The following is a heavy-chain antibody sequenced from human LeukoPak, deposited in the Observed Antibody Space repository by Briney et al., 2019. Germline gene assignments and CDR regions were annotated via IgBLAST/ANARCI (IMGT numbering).Heavy chain of an antibody. CDR3: ARGLHYGSGTSWFDP. J-gene: IGHJ5*02. V-gene: IGHV1-8*01. CDR2: MNPNSGNT. CDR1: GYTFTSYD. Sequence: ASVKVSCKASGYTFTSYDINWVRHATGQGLEWVGWMNPNSGNTGYAQKFQGRVTMTRNTSISTAYMELSSLRSEDTAVYYCARGLHYGSGTSWFDPWGQGTLVTVSS. D-gene: IGHD3-10*01.